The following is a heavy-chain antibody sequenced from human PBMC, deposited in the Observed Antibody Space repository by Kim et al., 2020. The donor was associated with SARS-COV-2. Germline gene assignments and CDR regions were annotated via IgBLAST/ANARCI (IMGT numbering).Heavy chain of an antibody. CDR2: IKPDGSEE. V-gene: IGHV3-7*01. CDR1: GFSLSNYW. CDR3: ARFGLEAALDY. D-gene: IGHD3-3*01. J-gene: IGHJ4*02. Sequence: GGSLRLSCAASGFSLSNYWMAWVRQAPGKGLEWVANIKPDGSEEYYVDSVKGRFTISRDNSKNSLHLQMNSLRAEDTAVCSCARFGLEAALDYWGQGTL.